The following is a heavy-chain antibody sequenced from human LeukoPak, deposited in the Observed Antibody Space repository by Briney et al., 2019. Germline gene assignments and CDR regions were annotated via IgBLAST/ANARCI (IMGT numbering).Heavy chain of an antibody. Sequence: GASVKVSCKASGYTFTGYYMYWVRQAPGQGLEWMGWIHPNSGGTKYAQKFQGRVTMTRDTSISTAYMELSRLSSDDTAVYYCARDSDDYYFAYWGQGTLVTVSS. V-gene: IGHV1-2*02. J-gene: IGHJ4*02. CDR3: ARDSDDYYFAY. CDR1: GYTFTGYY. D-gene: IGHD2-21*02. CDR2: IHPNSGGT.